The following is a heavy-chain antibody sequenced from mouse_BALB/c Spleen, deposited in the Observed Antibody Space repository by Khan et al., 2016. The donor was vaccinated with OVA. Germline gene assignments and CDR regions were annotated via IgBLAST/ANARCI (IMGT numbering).Heavy chain of an antibody. CDR1: GFTFSGFG. D-gene: IGHD2-3*01. CDR3: ARTGYYYFDY. CDR2: ISDGSNTI. Sequence: EVELVESGGGLVQTGGSRKLSCAASGFTFSGFGMHWVRQTPEKGREWVAYISDGSNTIYYADTVKGRFTISRDNPKNTLFLQITSLRYDDTAMYYCARTGYYYFDYGGQGTTLTVSS. V-gene: IGHV5-17*02. J-gene: IGHJ2*01.